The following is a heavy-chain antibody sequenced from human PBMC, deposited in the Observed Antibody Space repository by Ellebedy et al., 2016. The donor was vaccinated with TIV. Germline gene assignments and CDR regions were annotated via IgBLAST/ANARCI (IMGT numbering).Heavy chain of an antibody. Sequence: ASVKVSCXASGYTFTSYAMHWVRQAPGQRLEWMGWINAGNGNTKYSQKFQGRVTITRDTSASTAYMELSSLRSEDTAVYYCARGRPTRYCSGGSCYSGPFDYWGQGTLVTVSS. V-gene: IGHV1-3*01. CDR1: GYTFTSYA. J-gene: IGHJ4*02. CDR3: ARGRPTRYCSGGSCYSGPFDY. CDR2: INAGNGNT. D-gene: IGHD2-15*01.